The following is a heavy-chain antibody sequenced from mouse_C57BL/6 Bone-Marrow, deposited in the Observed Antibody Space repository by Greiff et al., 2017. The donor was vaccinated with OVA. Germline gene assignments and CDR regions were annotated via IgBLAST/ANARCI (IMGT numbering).Heavy chain of an antibody. Sequence: EVQLQQSGPELVKPGASVKISCKASGYTFPDSYMNWVKQSHGKSLGWLGDIYPNNGGTSYNQKFKGKATLTVDKSSSTTYMELRSLTSEDSAVYYSARGGWLIGCDYGGRGTTLTVSS. CDR3: ARGGWLIGCDY. V-gene: IGHV1-26*01. D-gene: IGHD2-3*01. CDR2: IYPNNGGT. CDR1: GYTFPDSY. J-gene: IGHJ2*01.